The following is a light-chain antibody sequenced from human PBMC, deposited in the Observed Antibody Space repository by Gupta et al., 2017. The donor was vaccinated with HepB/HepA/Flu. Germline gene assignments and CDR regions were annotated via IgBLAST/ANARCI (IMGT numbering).Light chain of an antibody. Sequence: DIQMTQSPSSLSASVGDRVTITCRASQSISSYLNWYQQKPGKAPKLLIYAASSLQSGVPSRFSGSGYGTDFTLTISRRQPEDFASYYCQQTDSTPPRTFGQGTKVEIK. J-gene: IGKJ1*01. V-gene: IGKV1-39*01. CDR3: QQTDSTPPRT. CDR1: QSISSY. CDR2: AAS.